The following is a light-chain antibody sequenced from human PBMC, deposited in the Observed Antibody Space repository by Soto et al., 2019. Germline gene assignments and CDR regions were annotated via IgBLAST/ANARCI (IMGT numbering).Light chain of an antibody. Sequence: DIQMTQSPSTLSASVGDRVTITCRASQSISSWLAWYQQKPGKAPQLLIYDASSLESGVPSRFSGSGSGTEFTLTISSLQPNDCATYYCQQYNSYSLTFGGGTKVEIK. V-gene: IGKV1-5*01. J-gene: IGKJ4*01. CDR3: QQYNSYSLT. CDR2: DAS. CDR1: QSISSW.